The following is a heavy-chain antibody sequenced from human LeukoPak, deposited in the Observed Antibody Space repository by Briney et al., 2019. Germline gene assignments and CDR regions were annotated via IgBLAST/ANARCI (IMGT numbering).Heavy chain of an antibody. J-gene: IGHJ3*02. CDR1: GYTFTGYY. D-gene: IGHD3-9*01. Sequence: ASVTVSCKASGYTFTGYYMHWVRQAPGQGLEWMGWINPNSGGTNYAQKFQGRVTMTRDTSISTAYMELSSLRSDDTAVYYCAREYYDILTGTDAFDIWGQGTMVTVSS. CDR3: AREYYDILTGTDAFDI. CDR2: INPNSGGT. V-gene: IGHV1-2*02.